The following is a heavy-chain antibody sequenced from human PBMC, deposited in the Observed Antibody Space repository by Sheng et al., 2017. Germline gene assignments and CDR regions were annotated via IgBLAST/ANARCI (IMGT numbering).Heavy chain of an antibody. CDR2: ISRESSTI. Sequence: EVQLVESGGDLVQPGGSLRLSCAASGFTFSSYTMNWVRQTPGKGLEWVSSISRESSTIYYADSVRGRFTISRDNAKDSLSLQMDSLRAEDTALYYCASASHCSGGSCYSLNDAFDVWGRRDEWSPSLQ. CDR1: GFTFSSYT. CDR3: ASASHCSGGSCYSLNDAFDV. J-gene: IGHJ3*01. D-gene: IGHD2-15*01. V-gene: IGHV3-48*01.